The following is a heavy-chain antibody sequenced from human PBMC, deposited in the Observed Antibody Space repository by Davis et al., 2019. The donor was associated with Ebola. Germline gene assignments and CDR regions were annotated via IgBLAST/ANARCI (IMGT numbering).Heavy chain of an antibody. V-gene: IGHV5-10-1*04. CDR3: ARTQYDILTGYGYYGMDV. D-gene: IGHD3-9*01. CDR1: GYSFTSYW. CDR2: IDPSDSYT. Sequence: KVSCKGSGYSFTSYWISWVRQMPGKGLEWMGRIDPSDSYTNYSPSFQGQVTISADKSISTAYLQWSSLKASDTAMYYCARTQYDILTGYGYYGMDVWGKGPRSPSPQ. J-gene: IGHJ6*01.